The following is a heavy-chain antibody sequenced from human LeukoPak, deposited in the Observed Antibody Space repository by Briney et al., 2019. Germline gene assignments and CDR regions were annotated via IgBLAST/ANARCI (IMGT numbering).Heavy chain of an antibody. Sequence: GESLKISCKGSGYSFTSYWIGWVRQMPGKGLECMGIIYPGDSDTRYSPSFQGHVTISADKSISTAYLQWSSLKASNTAIYYCARHETGPYFDYWGQGTLVTVSS. J-gene: IGHJ4*02. CDR2: IYPGDSDT. CDR3: ARHETGPYFDY. D-gene: IGHD1-1*01. V-gene: IGHV5-51*01. CDR1: GYSFTSYW.